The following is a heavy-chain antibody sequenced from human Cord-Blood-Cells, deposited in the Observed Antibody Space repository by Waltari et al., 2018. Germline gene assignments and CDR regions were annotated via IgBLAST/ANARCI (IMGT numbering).Heavy chain of an antibody. CDR3: ARDGSWYWYFDL. J-gene: IGHJ2*01. CDR2: IYTSGST. Sequence: QVQLQESGPGLVKPSETLSLTCTVSGGSISSYYWSWIRQPAGKGLEWIGRIYTSGSTNYTPTRKSRVPMSVDTSKSQFSLKRSAVTAADTAVYYCARDGSWYWYFDLWGRGTLVTVSS. V-gene: IGHV4-4*07. D-gene: IGHD6-13*01. CDR1: GGSISSYY.